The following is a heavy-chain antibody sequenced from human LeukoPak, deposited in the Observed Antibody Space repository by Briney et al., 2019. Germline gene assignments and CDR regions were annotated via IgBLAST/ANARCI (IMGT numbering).Heavy chain of an antibody. D-gene: IGHD2-8*01. J-gene: IGHJ6*03. CDR3: ARDSPTRYCTNGVCYPYYYYYYMDV. Sequence: SVKVSCKASGGTFSSYAISWVRQAPGQGLEWMGGIIPIFGTANYAQKFQGRVTITADKSTSTAYMELSSLRSEDTAVYYCARDSPTRYCTNGVCYPYYYYYYMDVWGKGTTVTVSS. CDR1: GGTFSSYA. V-gene: IGHV1-69*06. CDR2: IIPIFGTA.